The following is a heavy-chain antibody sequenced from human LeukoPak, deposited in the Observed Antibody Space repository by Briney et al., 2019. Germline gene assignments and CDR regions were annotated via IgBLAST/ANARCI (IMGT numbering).Heavy chain of an antibody. CDR3: ARLSAYYYGSYFYYYMDV. Sequence: PGGSLRLSCAASGFTFSSYEMNWVRQAPGKGLEWVSYISSSGSTIYYADSVKGRFTISRDNAKKSVYLYMSSLRAEDTALYYCARLSAYYYGSYFYYYMDVWGKGTTVTVSS. D-gene: IGHD3-10*01. CDR2: ISSSGSTI. V-gene: IGHV3-48*03. CDR1: GFTFSSYE. J-gene: IGHJ6*03.